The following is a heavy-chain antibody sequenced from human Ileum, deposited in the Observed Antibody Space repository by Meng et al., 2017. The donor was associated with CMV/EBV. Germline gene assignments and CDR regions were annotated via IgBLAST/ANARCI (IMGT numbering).Heavy chain of an antibody. J-gene: IGHJ4*02. CDR2: ISVSGDST. Sequence: GESLKISCAASGFTLSDYAMSWVRQAPGRGLEWVSTISVSGDSTYYADAVKGRFIVSRVNSENTLYLQMNSLRAEDTAVYYCARTPDLGYCSKVKVSCSRIGYWGQGTLVTVSS. CDR3: ARTPDLGYCSKVKVSCSRIGY. D-gene: IGHD2-2*03. V-gene: IGHV3-23*01. CDR1: GFTLSDYA.